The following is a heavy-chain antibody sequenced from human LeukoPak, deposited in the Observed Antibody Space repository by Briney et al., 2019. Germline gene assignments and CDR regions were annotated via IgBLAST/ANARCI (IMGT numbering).Heavy chain of an antibody. CDR3: ARDIFYYDSSGSQHYFDY. Sequence: GGSLRLSCAASGFIVSSKYMSWVRQAPGEGLEWVSVIYSDGRSYYADSVKGRFTISRDNSKDTVFLQMDSLRVEDTAVYYCARDIFYYDSSGSQHYFDYWGQGTLVTVSS. D-gene: IGHD3-22*01. V-gene: IGHV3-53*01. J-gene: IGHJ4*02. CDR1: GFIVSSKY. CDR2: IYSDGRS.